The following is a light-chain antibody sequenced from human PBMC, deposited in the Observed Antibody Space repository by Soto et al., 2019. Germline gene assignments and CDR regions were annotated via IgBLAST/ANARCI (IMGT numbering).Light chain of an antibody. J-gene: IGKJ1*01. CDR2: VVS. CDR3: QQYNNWPWT. V-gene: IGKV3-15*01. CDR1: QSLSSN. Sequence: EIVMTQSPATLSVSPGERATLSCRASQSLSSNLAWYQQKPGQAPRFLMYVVSTRATGIPARLSGSGSGTEFTLTISGLQSEDFAIYYCQQYNNWPWTFGQGTKVEIK.